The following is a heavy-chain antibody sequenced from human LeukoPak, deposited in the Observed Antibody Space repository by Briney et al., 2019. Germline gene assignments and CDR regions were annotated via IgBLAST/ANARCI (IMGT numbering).Heavy chain of an antibody. V-gene: IGHV4-39*01. CDR2: IYYSGTT. CDR1: GGPISSSSYS. Sequence: SETLSLTCTVSGGPISSSSYSWGWIRQSPGKGLEWIGSIYYSGTTYYNPSLKSRVTISVDTSKIQFSLKLSSVAATDTAVYFCARLRFDFWSGYTHPYFDYWGQGTLVTVSS. J-gene: IGHJ4*02. D-gene: IGHD3-3*01. CDR3: ARLRFDFWSGYTHPYFDY.